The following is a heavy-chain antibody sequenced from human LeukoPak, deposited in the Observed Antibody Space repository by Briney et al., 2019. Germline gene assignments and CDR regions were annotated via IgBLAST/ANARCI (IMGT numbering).Heavy chain of an antibody. V-gene: IGHV1-2*02. Sequence: ASVKVSCKASGYTFTDYYIHWVRQAPGQGLERMGWINPNSGGTNYAQKFQGRVTMTRDTSIATTYMDLSSLMSDDTAVYYCARGHDNTGYIYFDYWGQGTLVTVSS. CDR1: GYTFTDYY. J-gene: IGHJ4*02. CDR2: INPNSGGT. CDR3: ARGHDNTGYIYFDY. D-gene: IGHD3-9*01.